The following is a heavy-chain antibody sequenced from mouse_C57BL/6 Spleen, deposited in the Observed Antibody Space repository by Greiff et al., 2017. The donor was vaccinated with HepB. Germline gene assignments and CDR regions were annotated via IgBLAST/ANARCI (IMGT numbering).Heavy chain of an antibody. CDR1: GYTFTSYW. CDR2: IDPSDSET. J-gene: IGHJ1*03. CDR3: ARGRDWYFDV. V-gene: IGHV1-52*01. Sequence: QVQLQQPGAELVRPGSSVKLSCKASGYTFTSYWMHWVKQRPIQGLEWIGNIDPSDSETHYNQKFKDKATLTVDKSSSTAYMQLSSLTSADSAVYYCARGRDWYFDVWGTGTTVTVSS.